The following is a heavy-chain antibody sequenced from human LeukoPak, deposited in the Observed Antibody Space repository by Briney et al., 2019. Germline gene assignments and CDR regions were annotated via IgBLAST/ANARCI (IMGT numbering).Heavy chain of an antibody. CDR1: GFTFTNHI. CDR3: VRERQDTIVHTGAFDF. V-gene: IGHV3-30-3*01. D-gene: IGHD1-14*01. CDR2: IATDGSQT. J-gene: IGHJ3*01. Sequence: GGSLRLSCAASGFTFTNHIMHWVRQAPGKGLEWVSSIATDGSQTYYTGSVKGRFTISRDNSENKLYLQMNSLRAEDTAVYCCVRERQDTIVHTGAFDFWGKGTMLCVSS.